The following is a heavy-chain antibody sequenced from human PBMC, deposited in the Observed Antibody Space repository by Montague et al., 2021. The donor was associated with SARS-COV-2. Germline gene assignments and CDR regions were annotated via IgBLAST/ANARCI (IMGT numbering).Heavy chain of an antibody. D-gene: IGHD5/OR15-5a*01. CDR3: ARSNDVYDHFDY. V-gene: IGHV2-5*02. CDR2: IYWDDDK. J-gene: IGHJ4*02. Sequence: PALVKPTHTLTLTCSLSGFSLRNLGVGVGWIRQPPGKALEWLAFIYWDDDKRYNRSLENRLTITKDSSENQVVLTVTNVDPVDSATYYCARSNDVYDHFDYWGQGTLVTVSS. CDR1: GFSLRNLGVG.